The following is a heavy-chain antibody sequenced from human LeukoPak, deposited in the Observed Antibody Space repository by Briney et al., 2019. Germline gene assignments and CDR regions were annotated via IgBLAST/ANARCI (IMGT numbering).Heavy chain of an antibody. CDR3: ALGYHDVWER. CDR1: GGSISITTW. V-gene: IGHV4-4*02. Sequence: SETLSLTCAVSGGSISITTWWSWVRQPPGKGLEWIGEINHSGNTYYNPSLTGRVTISVDRSDNQFSLKVNSVTAADTAVYYCALGYHDVWERWGQGTLVTVSS. J-gene: IGHJ4*02. D-gene: IGHD1-26*01. CDR2: INHSGNT.